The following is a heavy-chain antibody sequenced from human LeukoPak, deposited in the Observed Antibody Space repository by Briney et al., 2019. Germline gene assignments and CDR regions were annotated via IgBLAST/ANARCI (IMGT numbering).Heavy chain of an antibody. CDR2: IIPILGIA. Sequence: SVKVSCKACGGTFSSYAISLVRQAPGQGLEWMGRIIPILGIANYAQKFQGRVTITADKSTSTAYMELSSLRSEDTAVYYCARIPNDYGDYDDYWGQGTLVTVSS. V-gene: IGHV1-69*04. CDR1: GGTFSSYA. CDR3: ARIPNDYGDYDDY. J-gene: IGHJ4*02. D-gene: IGHD4-17*01.